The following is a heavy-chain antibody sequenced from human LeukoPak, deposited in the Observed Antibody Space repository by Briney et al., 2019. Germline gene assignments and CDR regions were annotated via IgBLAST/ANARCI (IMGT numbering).Heavy chain of an antibody. Sequence: PGGSLRLSCAASGFTFSTYAISWVRQAPGKGLEWVSAISDSGGNTYYADSVKGRFTIFRDNSKNTLFLQMNSLRADDTAVYYCAKETYYYDSSGYYYYFGSWGQGTLVTVSS. J-gene: IGHJ4*02. CDR2: ISDSGGNT. CDR3: AKETYYYDSSGYYYYFGS. V-gene: IGHV3-23*01. CDR1: GFTFSTYA. D-gene: IGHD3-22*01.